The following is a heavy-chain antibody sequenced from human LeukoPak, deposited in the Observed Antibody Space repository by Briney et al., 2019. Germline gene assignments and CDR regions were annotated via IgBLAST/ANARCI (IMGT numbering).Heavy chain of an antibody. CDR3: AREVVVPAAATYYFDY. V-gene: IGHV1-2*02. J-gene: IGHJ4*02. D-gene: IGHD2-2*01. Sequence: ASVKVSCKASGYTFTGYYMHWVRQAPGQGLEWMRWINPNSGGTNYAQKFQGRVTMTRDTSISTAYMELSRLRSDDTAVYYCAREVVVPAAATYYFDYWGQGTLVTVSS. CDR1: GYTFTGYY. CDR2: INPNSGGT.